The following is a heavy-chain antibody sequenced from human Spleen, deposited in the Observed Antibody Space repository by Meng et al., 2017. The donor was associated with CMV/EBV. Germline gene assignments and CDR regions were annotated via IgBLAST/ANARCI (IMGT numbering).Heavy chain of an antibody. V-gene: IGHV1-2*02. CDR3: ARDLGYCSSTRCNWFNP. CDR1: GHTFTNYF. J-gene: IGHJ5*02. Sequence: ASVKVSCTASGHTFTNYFMHWVRQAPGQGLEWMGWINPNSGGTIYAQKFQGRVTMTRDTSINTVYMELSRLRSDDTAVYYCARDLGYCSSTRCNWFNPWGQGTLVTVSS. D-gene: IGHD2-2*01. CDR2: INPNSGGT.